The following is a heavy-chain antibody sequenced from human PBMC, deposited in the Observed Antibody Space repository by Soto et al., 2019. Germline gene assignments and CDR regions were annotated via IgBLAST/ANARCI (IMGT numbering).Heavy chain of an antibody. D-gene: IGHD5-12*01. CDR1: GFNFGSYA. CDR3: AKGMETGYRGAFDS. CDR2: ISGSGGSP. J-gene: IGHJ4*02. V-gene: IGHV3-23*01. Sequence: EVQLLESGGGLVQPGGSLRLSCAASGFNFGSYAMSWVRQAPGKGLEWVSGISGSGGSPYYPDSVQGRLTISKDKSNDTLYLHLTSLRAEDTAVYYCAKGMETGYRGAFDSWGQGTLVTVSS.